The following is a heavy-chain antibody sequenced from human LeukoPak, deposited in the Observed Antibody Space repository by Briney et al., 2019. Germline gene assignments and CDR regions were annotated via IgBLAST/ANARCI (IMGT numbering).Heavy chain of an antibody. CDR1: GFTFNTYG. D-gene: IGHD6-13*01. J-gene: IGHJ4*02. Sequence: GGSLRLSCAASGFTFNTYGMSWVRQAPGKGLEWVSGISGSGGATYYADSVKGRFTVSRDDPHNTLYLQMNSVRAEDTAVCYCAKDQHPRSAHRIAAVLDWGQGTLVTVSS. CDR2: ISGSGGAT. CDR3: AKDQHPRSAHRIAAVLD. V-gene: IGHV3-23*01.